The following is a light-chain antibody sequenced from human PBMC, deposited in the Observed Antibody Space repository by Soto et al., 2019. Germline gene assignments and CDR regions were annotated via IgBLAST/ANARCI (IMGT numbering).Light chain of an antibody. CDR3: RSYTSSNTLV. CDR1: SSDVGRYNY. J-gene: IGLJ2*01. CDR2: DVN. V-gene: IGLV2-14*01. Sequence: QSALTQPASVSGSPGQSITISCTGTSSDVGRYNYVSWYQQHPGKAPKLMIYDVNNRPSGVSNRFSGSKSGNTASLTISGLQAEDEADYYCRSYTSSNTLVFGGGTKLTVL.